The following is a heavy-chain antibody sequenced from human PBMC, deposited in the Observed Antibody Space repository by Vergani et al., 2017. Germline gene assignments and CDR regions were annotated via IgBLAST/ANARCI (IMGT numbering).Heavy chain of an antibody. CDR3: ARQYCTGTTCYESDY. CDR1: GYTFTSYW. Sequence: EVQLVQSGAEVKKPGESLKISCKASGYTFTSYWIGWVRQMPGKGLEWMGFIYPGDSDTRYSPSFQGQVTISADKSTRTAYLQWNSLKASDTAMYYCARQYCTGTTCYESDYWGQGTLVTVSS. D-gene: IGHD2-2*01. CDR2: IYPGDSDT. V-gene: IGHV5-51*01. J-gene: IGHJ4*02.